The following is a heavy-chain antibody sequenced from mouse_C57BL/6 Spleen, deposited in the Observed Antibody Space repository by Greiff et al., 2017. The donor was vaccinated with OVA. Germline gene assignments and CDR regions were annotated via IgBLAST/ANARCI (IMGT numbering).Heavy chain of an antibody. D-gene: IGHD2-4*01. J-gene: IGHJ2*01. CDR1: GYTFTDYN. Sequence: VHVKQSGPELVKPGASVKMSCKASGYTFTDYNMHWVKQSHGKSLEWIGYINPNNGGTSYNQKFKGKATLTVNKSSSTAYMELRSLTSEDSAVYYCARAAGYDYAFDYWGQGTTLTVSS. V-gene: IGHV1-22*01. CDR2: INPNNGGT. CDR3: ARAAGYDYAFDY.